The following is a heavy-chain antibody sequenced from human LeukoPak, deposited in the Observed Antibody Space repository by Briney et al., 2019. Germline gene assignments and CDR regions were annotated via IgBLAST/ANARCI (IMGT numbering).Heavy chain of an antibody. V-gene: IGHV3-30*18. CDR1: GFTFSSYG. CDR3: AKDWGKQLERVLYYFDY. D-gene: IGHD1-1*01. CDR2: ISYDGSNK. J-gene: IGHJ4*02. Sequence: GRSLRLSCAASGFTFSSYGMHWVRQAPGKGLEGVAVISYDGSNKYYADSVKGRFTISRDNSKNTLYLQMNSLRAEDTAVYYCAKDWGKQLERVLYYFDYWGQGTLVTVSS.